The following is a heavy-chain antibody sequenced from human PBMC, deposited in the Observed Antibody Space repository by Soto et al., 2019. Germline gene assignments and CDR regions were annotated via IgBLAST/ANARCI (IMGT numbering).Heavy chain of an antibody. CDR2: IFPTFGAA. CDR3: ARDEGNNNVAFGI. V-gene: IGHV1-69*01. CDR1: GGTFSTYT. Sequence: QVQLVQSGAEVKKPGSSVKVSCKASGGTFSTYTISWLRQAPGQGPEWMGGIFPTFGAANYAQNFQGRVTITAEESTTTAYMELSSLRSEDTAMYYCARDEGNNNVAFGIWGQGKMITVSS. J-gene: IGHJ3*02. D-gene: IGHD2-15*01.